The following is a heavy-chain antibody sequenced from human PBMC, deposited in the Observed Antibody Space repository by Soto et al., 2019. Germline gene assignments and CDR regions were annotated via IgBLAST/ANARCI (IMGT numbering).Heavy chain of an antibody. CDR2: MKSKGNNYAT. D-gene: IGHD4-4*01. CDR1: GFTFSVSA. V-gene: IGHV3-73*01. CDR3: ARHRIIWANHMTTGISNYGFDI. Sequence: EVQLVESGGGLVQPGGSLTISCVASGFTFSVSAMHWVRQASGKGLEWVGRMKSKGNNYATAYAASVQGRFTISRDDSKNTTYLHITSLKTEDTAVYYCARHRIIWANHMTTGISNYGFDIWGQGTLVTVSS. J-gene: IGHJ3*02.